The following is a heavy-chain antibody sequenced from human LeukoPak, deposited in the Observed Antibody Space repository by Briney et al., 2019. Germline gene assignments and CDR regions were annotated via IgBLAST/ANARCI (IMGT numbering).Heavy chain of an antibody. V-gene: IGHV1-2*06. Sequence: ASVKVSCKASGYTFTGYYMHWVRQAPGQGLEWMGRINPNSGGTNYAQKFQGRVTMTRDTSISTAYMELSRLRSDDTAVYCCARVSTYDILTGYYIRSNAFDIWGQGTMVTVSS. J-gene: IGHJ3*02. CDR2: INPNSGGT. D-gene: IGHD3-9*01. CDR3: ARVSTYDILTGYYIRSNAFDI. CDR1: GYTFTGYY.